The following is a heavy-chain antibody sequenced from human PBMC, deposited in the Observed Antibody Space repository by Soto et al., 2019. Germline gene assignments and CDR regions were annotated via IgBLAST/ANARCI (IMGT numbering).Heavy chain of an antibody. D-gene: IGHD3-22*01. J-gene: IGHJ4*02. V-gene: IGHV4-4*02. Sequence: SETLALTCAFSDVSISSSNWWRWVRQPPGKGLEWIGEIYHSGSTNYNPSLKSRVTISVDKSKNQFSLKLSSVTAADTAVYYCARAGLYYDSSGYSGSDYWCQGTLVIVSS. CDR1: DVSISSSNW. CDR3: ARAGLYYDSSGYSGSDY. CDR2: IYHSGST.